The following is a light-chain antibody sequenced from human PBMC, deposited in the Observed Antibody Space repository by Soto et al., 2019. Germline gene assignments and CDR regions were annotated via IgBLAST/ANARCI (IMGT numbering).Light chain of an antibody. Sequence: QSVLTQPPSASGTPGQRVTISCSGTSSDIGSNTVNWYQQLPGTAPKLLIHSNNERPSGVPDRVSVSKSGTAASLAISGLQSEDEADYDCAAWDDSLNGVVFGGGTKLTVL. CDR3: AAWDDSLNGVV. CDR1: SSDIGSNT. J-gene: IGLJ2*01. CDR2: SNN. V-gene: IGLV1-44*01.